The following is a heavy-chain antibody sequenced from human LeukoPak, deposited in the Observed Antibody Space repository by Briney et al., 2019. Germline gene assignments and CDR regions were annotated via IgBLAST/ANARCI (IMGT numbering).Heavy chain of an antibody. D-gene: IGHD7-27*01. J-gene: IGHJ4*02. CDR2: IYYSGST. CDR1: GGSISSYY. V-gene: IGHV4-59*01. CDR3: ARSGVPQR. Sequence: PSATLSLTCTVSGGSISSYYWSWIRQPPGKGLEWIGYIYYSGSTKYNLSLKSRVTISVDTSKNQFSLKLSSVTAADTAVYYCARSGVPQRWGQGTLVIVSS.